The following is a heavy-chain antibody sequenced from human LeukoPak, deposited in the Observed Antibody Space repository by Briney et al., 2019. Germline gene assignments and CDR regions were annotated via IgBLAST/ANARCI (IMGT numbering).Heavy chain of an antibody. CDR1: GGSISSSTYY. Sequence: SETLSLTCTVSGGSISSSTYYWGWIRQPPGKGLEWIGSTYYSGSTYYNPSLKSRVTISLDTSKNQFSLKVRSVTAADTAVYYCAKDYCGDGSCYSFHVFDYWGQGTLVTVSS. J-gene: IGHJ4*02. CDR2: TYYSGST. D-gene: IGHD2-15*01. CDR3: AKDYCGDGSCYSFHVFDY. V-gene: IGHV4-39*07.